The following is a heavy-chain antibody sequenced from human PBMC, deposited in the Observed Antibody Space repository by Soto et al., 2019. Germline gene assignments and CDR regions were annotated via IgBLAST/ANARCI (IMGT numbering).Heavy chain of an antibody. CDR1: GGSISSGGYY. Sequence: SETLSLTCTVSGGSISSGGYYWSWIRQHPGKGLEWIGYIYYSGSTYYNPSLKSRVTISVDTSKNQFSLKLSSVTAADTAVYYCARVCGGDCHDAFDIWGQGTMVTVSS. V-gene: IGHV4-31*03. D-gene: IGHD2-21*02. CDR2: IYYSGST. J-gene: IGHJ3*02. CDR3: ARVCGGDCHDAFDI.